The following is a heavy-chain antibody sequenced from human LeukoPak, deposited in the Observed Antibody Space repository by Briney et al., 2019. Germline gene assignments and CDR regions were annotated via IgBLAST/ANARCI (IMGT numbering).Heavy chain of an antibody. V-gene: IGHV3-53*01. CDR1: GFTVSSNF. CDR3: ARDLLGGGTFDI. D-gene: IGHD3-16*01. Sequence: PGGSLRLSCAASGFTVSSNFMNWVRQAPGKGLEWVPDYADSVKGRFTISRDNSKNTLYLQMNSLRAEDTAVYYCARDLLGGGTFDIWGQGTMVTVSS. J-gene: IGHJ3*02.